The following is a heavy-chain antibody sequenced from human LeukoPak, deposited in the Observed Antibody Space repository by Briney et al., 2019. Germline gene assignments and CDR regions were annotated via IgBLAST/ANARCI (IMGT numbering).Heavy chain of an antibody. CDR3: ARAEDQGRYFDWLPGFAP. Sequence: SVKVSCKASGGTFSSYVISWVRQAPGQGLEWMGGVLTIFGTAIYAQKWQGRVTITADESTSTAYMELRSLRSEDTAIYYCARAEDQGRYFDWLPGFAPWGQGTLVIVSS. CDR2: VLTIFGTA. J-gene: IGHJ5*02. V-gene: IGHV1-69*01. CDR1: GGTFSSYV. D-gene: IGHD3-9*01.